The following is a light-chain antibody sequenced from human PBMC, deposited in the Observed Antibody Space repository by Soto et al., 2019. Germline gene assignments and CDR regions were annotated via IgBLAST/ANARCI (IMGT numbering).Light chain of an antibody. J-gene: IGKJ2*01. Sequence: DIQMTQSPSSLSASVGDRVTITCRASQSISSFLNWYQQKPGKAPKVLIYAASRLESGVPSRFSGSGSGTDFTLTISSLQPEDYATYYCQQSYSTPPRYTLGQGTKVDIK. CDR3: QQSYSTPPRYT. V-gene: IGKV1-39*01. CDR1: QSISSF. CDR2: AAS.